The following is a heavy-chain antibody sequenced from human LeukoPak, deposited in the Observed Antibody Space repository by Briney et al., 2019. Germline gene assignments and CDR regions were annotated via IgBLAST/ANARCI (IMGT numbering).Heavy chain of an antibody. CDR3: ARRLYGRQRYWFDP. D-gene: IGHD2-8*01. J-gene: IGHJ5*02. CDR2: MNPNSGNT. CDR1: GYTFTSYD. Sequence: ASVKVSCTASGYTFTSYDINWVRQATGQRLERIGWMNPNSGNTGYAQKFQGRVTMTRNTSISTAYMELSSLRSEDTAVYYCARRLYGRQRYWFDPWGQGTLVTVSS. V-gene: IGHV1-8*01.